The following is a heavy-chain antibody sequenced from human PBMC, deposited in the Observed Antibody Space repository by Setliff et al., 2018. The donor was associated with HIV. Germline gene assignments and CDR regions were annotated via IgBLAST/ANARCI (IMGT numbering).Heavy chain of an antibody. CDR3: ASRVYYYDSSGYLREEGFDP. Sequence: SETLSLTCTVSGGSASNSRYYWAWIRQPPGKGLEYIGSIHYNEKTYYNPSLKSRFTISVDTSKNQFSLKLSSVTAADAAVYYCASRVYYYDSSGYLREEGFDPWGQGTLVTVS. V-gene: IGHV4-39*01. CDR2: IHYNEKT. CDR1: GGSASNSRYY. D-gene: IGHD3-22*01. J-gene: IGHJ5*02.